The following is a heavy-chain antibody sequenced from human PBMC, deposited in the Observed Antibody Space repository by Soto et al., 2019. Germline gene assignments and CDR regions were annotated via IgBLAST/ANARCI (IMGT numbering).Heavy chain of an antibody. J-gene: IGHJ3*02. V-gene: IGHV4-61*08. Sequence: SETLSLTCRVSGGSVGTGAYYWSWIRQPPGKGLEWIGYTLYSGSPNYNPSLQSLQSRVTISVDTSRNQFSLRLTSVTAADTALYYCARHDYYHRTFDIWGQGTLVTVSS. D-gene: IGHD3-9*01. CDR3: ARHDYYHRTFDI. CDR1: GGSVGTGAYY. CDR2: TLYSGSP.